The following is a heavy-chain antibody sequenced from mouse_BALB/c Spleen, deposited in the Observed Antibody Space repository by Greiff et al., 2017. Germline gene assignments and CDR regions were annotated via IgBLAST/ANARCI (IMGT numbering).Heavy chain of an antibody. V-gene: IGHV2-9*02. CDR3: AGDRANGLGLAY. CDR1: GFSFTSYG. CDR2: IWAGGST. D-gene: IGHD4-1*01. J-gene: IGHJ3*01. Sequence: QVQLQQSGPGLVAPSQSLSITCTASGFSFTSYGVHWVRQPPGKGLEWLGVIWAGGSTNYNSALMSRLSISKDNTKNQVFLTMSSLQTDDTAMYYYAGDRANGLGLAYWGQGTLVTVSA.